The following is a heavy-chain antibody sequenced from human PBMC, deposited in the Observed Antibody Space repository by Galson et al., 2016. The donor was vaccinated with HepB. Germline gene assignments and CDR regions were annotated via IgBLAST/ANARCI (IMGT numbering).Heavy chain of an antibody. Sequence: SETLSLTCAVYGGSFSGYYWSWIRQPPGKGLEWIGEINHSGSTNYNPSLKSRVTISVDTSKNQFSLKLSSVTAADTAVYYCARRRYNWNYYYYYYGMDVWGQGTTVTVSS. CDR1: GGSFSGYY. D-gene: IGHD1-7*01. J-gene: IGHJ6*02. CDR3: ARRRYNWNYYYYYYGMDV. V-gene: IGHV4-34*01. CDR2: INHSGST.